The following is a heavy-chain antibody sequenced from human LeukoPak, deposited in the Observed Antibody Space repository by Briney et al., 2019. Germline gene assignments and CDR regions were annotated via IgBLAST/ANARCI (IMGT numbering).Heavy chain of an antibody. J-gene: IGHJ6*02. CDR3: ARNDGDYDYYYGMDV. Sequence: GASVKVSCKASGYTFTSYAMNWVRQAPGQGLEWMGWINTNAGNPTYAQGFTGRFVFSLDTSVSTAYLQISSLKAEDTAVYYCARNDGDYDYYYGMDVWGQGTTVTVSS. V-gene: IGHV7-4-1*02. D-gene: IGHD4-17*01. CDR1: GYTFTSYA. CDR2: INTNAGNP.